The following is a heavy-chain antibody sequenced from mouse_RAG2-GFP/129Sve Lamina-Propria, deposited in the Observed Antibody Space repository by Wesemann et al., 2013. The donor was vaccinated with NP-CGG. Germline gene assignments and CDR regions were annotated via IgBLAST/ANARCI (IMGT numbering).Heavy chain of an antibody. J-gene: IGHJ2*01. D-gene: IGHD3-3*01. CDR1: GYTFTDYE. V-gene: IGHV1-15*01. CDR2: IDPETGGT. CDR3: TKGPYYFDY. Sequence: QVQLQQSGAELVRPGASVKLSCKASGYTFTDYEMHWVKQTPVHGLEWIGAIDPETGGTAYNQKFKGKATLTADKSSSTAYMELRSLTSEDSAVYYCTKGPYYFDYWGQGTTLTVSS.